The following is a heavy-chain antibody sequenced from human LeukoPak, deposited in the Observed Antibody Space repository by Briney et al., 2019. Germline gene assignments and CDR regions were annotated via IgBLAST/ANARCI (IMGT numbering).Heavy chain of an antibody. J-gene: IGHJ5*02. V-gene: IGHV1-18*01. D-gene: IGHD3-10*01. CDR3: ARDQLWFGELLSSGWFDP. CDR2: ISAYNGNT. CDR1: GYTFTSYG. Sequence: ASVKVSCKASGYTFTSYGISWVRQAPGQGLEWIGWISAYNGNTNYAQKLQGRVTMTTDTSTSTAYMELRSLRSDDTAVNYCARDQLWFGELLSSGWFDPWGQGTLVTVSS.